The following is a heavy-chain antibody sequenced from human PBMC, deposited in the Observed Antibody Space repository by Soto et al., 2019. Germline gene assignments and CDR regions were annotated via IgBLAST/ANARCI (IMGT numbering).Heavy chain of an antibody. J-gene: IGHJ5*02. D-gene: IGHD6-13*01. V-gene: IGHV1-2*02. CDR1: GYTSTAYY. CDR3: ARDPLQQRWFDP. Sequence: ASVKVSCKASGYTSTAYYIHWVRQAPGQGLEWMGWINPNSGDTNYPQKFQGRVIMTRVTSISTAYMELSSLRSDDTAVYYCARDPLQQRWFDPWGQGTLVTVSS. CDR2: INPNSGDT.